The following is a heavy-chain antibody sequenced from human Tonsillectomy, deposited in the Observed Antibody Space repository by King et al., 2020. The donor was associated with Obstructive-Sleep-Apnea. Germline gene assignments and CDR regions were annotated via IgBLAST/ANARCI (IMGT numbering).Heavy chain of an antibody. V-gene: IGHV1-18*03. CDR2: INTDNGNT. Sequence: QLVQSGPEVQKPGASVKVSCKASGYTFTTYGISWVRQAPGQGLDWLGWINTDNGNTNSVQKLQGRVTITTDTSPSTADMGLRSLRYDDMAVCYCARDLFVDTVIWGLAGTHDNLCDPTFDYWGQGTLVTVSS. D-gene: IGHD1-7*01. CDR1: GYTFTTYG. J-gene: IGHJ4*02. CDR3: ARDLFVDTVIWGLAGTHDNLCDPTFDY.